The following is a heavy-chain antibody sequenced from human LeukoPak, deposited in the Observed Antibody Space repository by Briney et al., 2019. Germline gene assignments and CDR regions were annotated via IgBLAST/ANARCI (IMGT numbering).Heavy chain of an antibody. Sequence: PGRSLRLSCAASGFTFSSYAMHWVRQAPGKGLEWVAVITYDGSSENYADSVKGRFTISRDNSKNTLYLQMNSLRAEDTAVHYCAREAGRGYFDYWGQGTLVTVSS. J-gene: IGHJ4*02. D-gene: IGHD6-19*01. CDR3: AREAGRGYFDY. CDR2: ITYDGSSE. V-gene: IGHV3-30-3*01. CDR1: GFTFSSYA.